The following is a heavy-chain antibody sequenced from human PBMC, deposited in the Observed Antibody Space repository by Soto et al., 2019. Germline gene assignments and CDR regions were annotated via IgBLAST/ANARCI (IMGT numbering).Heavy chain of an antibody. CDR3: AHVLVVVANYGMDV. J-gene: IGHJ6*02. CDR1: GFSLSTSGVG. D-gene: IGHD2-15*01. Sequence: QITLKESGPTLVKPTQTLTLTCTFSGFSLSTSGVGVGWIRQPPGKALEWLALIYWDDDKRYSPSLTSRLTTXKXTIXHQVALTMTNMDPVDTATYYCAHVLVVVANYGMDVWGQGTTVTVSS. CDR2: IYWDDDK. V-gene: IGHV2-5*02.